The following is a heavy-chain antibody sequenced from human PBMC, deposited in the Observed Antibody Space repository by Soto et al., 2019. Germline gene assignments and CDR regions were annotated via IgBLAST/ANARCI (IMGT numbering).Heavy chain of an antibody. D-gene: IGHD1-1*01. CDR1: GYTFTIFS. Sequence: ASVKVSCKASGYTFTIFSVHWVRQAPGQGLEWMGVISPSGGVTTYAQKFQDRVTMTRDTATRTVYMEMSSLRSEDTAVYYCGRTLVGTGNEYWGQGALVTVSS. CDR2: ISPSGGVT. J-gene: IGHJ4*02. CDR3: GRTLVGTGNEY. V-gene: IGHV1-46*03.